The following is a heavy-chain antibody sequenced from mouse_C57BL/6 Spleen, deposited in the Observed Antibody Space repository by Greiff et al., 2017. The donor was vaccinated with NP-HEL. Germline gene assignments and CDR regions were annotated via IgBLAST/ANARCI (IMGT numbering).Heavy chain of an antibody. CDR3: ERQITTVVAKENAMDY. CDR1: GFTFSSYG. J-gene: IGHJ4*01. CDR2: ISSGGSYT. V-gene: IGHV5-6*01. D-gene: IGHD1-1*01. Sequence: EVKLMESGGDLVKPGGSLKLSCAASGFTFSSYGMSWVRQTPDKRLEWVATISSGGSYTYYPASVKGRFTISRDNAKNTLYLQMSSLKSEDTAMYYCERQITTVVAKENAMDYWGQGTSVTVSS.